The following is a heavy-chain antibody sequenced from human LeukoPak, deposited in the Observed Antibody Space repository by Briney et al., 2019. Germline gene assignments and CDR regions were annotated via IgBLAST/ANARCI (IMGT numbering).Heavy chain of an antibody. V-gene: IGHV3-33*08. J-gene: IGHJ4*02. CDR3: AREVLGGDYYLDY. CDR2: IWYDGSNK. Sequence: GGSLRLSCVASVLTLSTYWMTWVRQAPGKGLEWVAVIWYDGSNKYYADSVKGRFTISRDNSKNTLYLEMNSLRAEDTAVYYCAREVLGGDYYLDYWGQGTRVTVSS. D-gene: IGHD3-10*01. CDR1: VLTLSTYW.